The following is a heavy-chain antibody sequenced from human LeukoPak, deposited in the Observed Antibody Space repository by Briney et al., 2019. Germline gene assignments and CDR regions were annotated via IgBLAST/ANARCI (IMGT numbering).Heavy chain of an antibody. D-gene: IGHD4-23*01. V-gene: IGHV3-30*18. CDR3: AKHLSGYGGNHWGAFDI. J-gene: IGHJ3*02. Sequence: GRSLRLSCAASGFTFSSYGMHWVRQAPGKGLEWVAVISYDGSNKYYADSVKGRFTISRDNSKNTLYLQMSSLRAEDTALYYCAKHLSGYGGNHWGAFDIWGQGTMVTVSS. CDR1: GFTFSSYG. CDR2: ISYDGSNK.